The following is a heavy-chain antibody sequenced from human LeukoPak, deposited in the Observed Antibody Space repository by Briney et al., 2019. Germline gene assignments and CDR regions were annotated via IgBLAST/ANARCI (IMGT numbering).Heavy chain of an antibody. Sequence: ASVKVSCKASGYTFTGYYMHWVRQAPGQGLEWMGWINPGGGGTSYAQKFQGRVTMTRDTSTSTVYMELSSLRSEDTAVYYCARVPGALGVGAFDIWGQGTMVTVSS. CDR2: INPGGGGT. J-gene: IGHJ3*02. V-gene: IGHV1-46*01. D-gene: IGHD3-16*01. CDR3: ARVPGALGVGAFDI. CDR1: GYTFTGYY.